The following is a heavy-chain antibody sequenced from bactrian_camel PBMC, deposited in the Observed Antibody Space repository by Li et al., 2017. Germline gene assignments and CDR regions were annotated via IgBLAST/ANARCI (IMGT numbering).Heavy chain of an antibody. CDR3: TKDTTYYSGGYYYDSFGY. J-gene: IGHJ6*01. CDR2: ICSDGSNT. V-gene: IGHV3-2*01. CDR1: GFTFSSYY. Sequence: QVQLVESGGGLVQPGGSLRLSCAYSGFTFSSYYMSRVRQAPGKELEWVSSICSDGSNTYYSDSVKGRFTISRDNAKNTVYLQMNSLKTEDTAMYYCTKDTTYYSGGYYYDSFGYWGQGTQVTVS. D-gene: IGHD2*01.